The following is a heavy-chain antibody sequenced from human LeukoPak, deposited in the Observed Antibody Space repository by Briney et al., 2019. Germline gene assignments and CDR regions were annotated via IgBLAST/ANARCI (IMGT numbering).Heavy chain of an antibody. V-gene: IGHV3-30*04. Sequence: GRSLRLSCAASGFTFSSYAMHWVRQAPGKGLEWVAVISYDGSNKYYADSVKGRFTISRDNSKNTLYLQMNSPRAEDTAVYYCARAGRGVTLYTDYWGQGTLVTVSS. D-gene: IGHD3-10*01. CDR2: ISYDGSNK. CDR1: GFTFSSYA. CDR3: ARAGRGVTLYTDY. J-gene: IGHJ4*02.